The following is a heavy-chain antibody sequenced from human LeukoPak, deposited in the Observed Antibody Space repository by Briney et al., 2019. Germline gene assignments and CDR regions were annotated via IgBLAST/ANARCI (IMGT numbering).Heavy chain of an antibody. J-gene: IGHJ4*02. CDR2: ISSSSSYI. CDR3: VGEGYNSGPVLDY. CDR1: GFTFGDRT. Sequence: GGSLRLSCVTSGFTFGDRTMNWVRQAPGKGLEWVSSISSSSSYIYFSDSVRGRFTISRDNAKNSLFLQMNSLRAEDTAVYYCVGEGYNSGPVLDYWGQGTLVTVSS. D-gene: IGHD5-18*01. V-gene: IGHV3-21*01.